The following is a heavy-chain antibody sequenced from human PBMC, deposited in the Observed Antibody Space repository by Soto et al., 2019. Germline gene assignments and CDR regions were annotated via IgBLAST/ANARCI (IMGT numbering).Heavy chain of an antibody. CDR3: ARALNGGNPGTAFFDY. J-gene: IGHJ4*02. CDR2: INPSGGST. CDR1: GYTFTSYY. V-gene: IGHV1-46*01. Sequence: ASVKVSCKASGYTFTSYYMHWVRQAPGQGLEWMGIINPSGGSTSYAQKFQGRVTMTRDTSTSTVYMELSGLRSEDTAVYYCARALNGGNPGTAFFDYWGQGTLVTSPQ. D-gene: IGHD2-15*01.